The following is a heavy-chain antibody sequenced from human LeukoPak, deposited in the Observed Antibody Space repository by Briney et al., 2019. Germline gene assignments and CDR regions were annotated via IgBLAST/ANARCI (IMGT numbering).Heavy chain of an antibody. D-gene: IGHD5-12*01. J-gene: IGHJ6*03. V-gene: IGHV4-59*01. CDR3: ARTTEGYAGGPGYSYYYYMDV. Sequence: SETLSLTCTVSGDSINTYYWSWIRQPPGKGLEWIGYIHYSGSTHYNPSLKSRVTISVDTSKNQVSLKLRSVTAADTAVYYCARTTEGYAGGPGYSYYYYMDVWGKGTTVTISS. CDR2: IHYSGST. CDR1: GDSINTYY.